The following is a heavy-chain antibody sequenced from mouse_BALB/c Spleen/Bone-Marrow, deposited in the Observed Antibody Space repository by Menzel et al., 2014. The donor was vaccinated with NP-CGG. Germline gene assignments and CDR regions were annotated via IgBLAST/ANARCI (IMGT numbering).Heavy chain of an antibody. D-gene: IGHD2-2*01. CDR3: TRSGTSWLRRSWYFDV. CDR1: GYTFTDYY. V-gene: IGHV1-84*01. CDR2: IYPGGGNT. J-gene: IGHJ1*01. Sequence: VQLQQSGPELVKPGASVKISCKASGYTFTDYYINWVKQEPGQGLEWIGWIYPGGGNTKYNEKFKSKATLTVDKSSSTAYMQLSSLTSEDSAVYYCTRSGTSWLRRSWYFDVWGAGTTVTVSS.